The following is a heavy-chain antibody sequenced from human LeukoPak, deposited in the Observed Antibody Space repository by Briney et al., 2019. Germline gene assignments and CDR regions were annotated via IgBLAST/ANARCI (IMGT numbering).Heavy chain of an antibody. CDR1: GFTFSSYA. CDR2: IYYSGST. Sequence: GSLRLSCAASGFTFSSYAMSWIRQPPGKGLEWIGSIYYSGSTYYNPSLKSRVTISVDTSKNQFSLKLSSVTAADTAVYYCARPDYDSSGYRYWGQGTLVTVSS. J-gene: IGHJ4*02. CDR3: ARPDYDSSGYRY. D-gene: IGHD3-22*01. V-gene: IGHV4-39*01.